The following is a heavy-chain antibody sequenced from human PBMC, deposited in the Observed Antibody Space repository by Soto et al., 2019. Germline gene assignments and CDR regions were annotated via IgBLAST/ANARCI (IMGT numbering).Heavy chain of an antibody. Sequence: QVQLVQSGTEVKKPGSSVKVSCKASGDTFSFYTINWVRQAPGLGLEWVGRINPIVSMSNYAQKFQVRVSMTADKSTSTAYMELRSPRSDDTAMYFCAASYGSGYRAFDYGGQGALVIVSS. D-gene: IGHD3-10*01. CDR3: AASYGSGYRAFDY. V-gene: IGHV1-69*02. CDR1: GDTFSFYT. J-gene: IGHJ4*02. CDR2: INPIVSMS.